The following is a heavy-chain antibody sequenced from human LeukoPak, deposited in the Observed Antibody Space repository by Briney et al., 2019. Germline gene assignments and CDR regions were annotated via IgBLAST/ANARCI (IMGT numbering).Heavy chain of an antibody. CDR3: ASRRRSLLSYAFDI. V-gene: IGHV4-34*01. CDR2: INHSGST. J-gene: IGHJ3*02. Sequence: SETLSLTCAVYGGSFSGYYWSWIRQPPGKGLEWIGEINHSGSTNYNPSLKSRVTISVDTSKNQFSLKLSSVTAADTAVYYCASRRRSLLSYAFDIWGQGTMVTVSS. CDR1: GGSFSGYY. D-gene: IGHD2-2*01.